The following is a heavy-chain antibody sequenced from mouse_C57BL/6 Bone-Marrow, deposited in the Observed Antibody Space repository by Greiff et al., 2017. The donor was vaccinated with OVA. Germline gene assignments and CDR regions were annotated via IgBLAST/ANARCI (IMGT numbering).Heavy chain of an antibody. V-gene: IGHV1-81*01. J-gene: IGHJ3*01. CDR3: ARWRLRRPAWFAY. CDR1: GYTFTSYG. Sequence: QVQLQQSGAELARPGASVKLSCKASGYTFTSYGISWVQQRTGQGLEWIGEIYPRSGNTYYNEKFKGKATLTAAKASSTVYMELRRLTYEDSAGYFCARWRLRRPAWFAYWGQGTLVTVSA. D-gene: IGHD2-4*01. CDR2: IYPRSGNT.